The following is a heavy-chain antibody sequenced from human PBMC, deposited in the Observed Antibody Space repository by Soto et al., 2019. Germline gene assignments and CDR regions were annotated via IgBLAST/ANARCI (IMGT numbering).Heavy chain of an antibody. V-gene: IGHV5-51*01. CDR3: ARGASDRYTYYDILTGRRVYGMDV. CDR1: GYSFTSYW. Sequence: AGESLKISCKGSGYSFTSYWIGWVRQMPGKGLEWMGIIYPGDSDTRYSPSFQGQVTISADKSISTAYLQWSSLKASDTAMYYCARGASDRYTYYDILTGRRVYGMDVWGQGTTVTVSS. J-gene: IGHJ6*02. D-gene: IGHD3-9*01. CDR2: IYPGDSDT.